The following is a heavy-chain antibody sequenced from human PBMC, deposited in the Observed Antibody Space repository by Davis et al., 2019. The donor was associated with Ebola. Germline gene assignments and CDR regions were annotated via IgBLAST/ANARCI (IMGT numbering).Heavy chain of an antibody. Sequence: PETLSLTCPVYGGSSSGYYCSCIRQPPRKGLEWMGYIYYSGSTNYNPHRKSRVTIPVDTSKNQFSLKLSSVTAADTAVYYCARDRVEWELPGGAFDIWGQGKMVTVSS. CDR1: GGSSSGYY. J-gene: IGHJ3*02. CDR2: IYYSGST. V-gene: IGHV4-59*01. D-gene: IGHD1-26*01. CDR3: ARDRVEWELPGGAFDI.